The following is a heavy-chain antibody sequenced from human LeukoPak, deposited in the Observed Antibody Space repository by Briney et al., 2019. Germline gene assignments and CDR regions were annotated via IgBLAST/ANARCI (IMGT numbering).Heavy chain of an antibody. CDR3: ARGTPYYFDY. D-gene: IGHD2-15*01. CDR2: IRRSGGTT. J-gene: IGHJ4*02. V-gene: IGHV3-23*01. CDR1: GFTFSSYA. Sequence: GGSLRLSCAASGFTFSSYAMSWVRQAPGKGLDWVSSIRRSGGTTYYADSVKGRFTISRDDSKNTLYLQMNSLRAEDTAVYFCARGTPYYFDYWGQGTLVTVAS.